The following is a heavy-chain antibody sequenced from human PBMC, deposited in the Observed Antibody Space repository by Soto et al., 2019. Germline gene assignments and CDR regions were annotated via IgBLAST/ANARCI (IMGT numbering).Heavy chain of an antibody. CDR2: IYHSGST. CDR3: ARVRNPIAARHARIDY. D-gene: IGHD6-6*01. J-gene: IGHJ4*02. V-gene: IGHV4-4*02. Sequence: SETLSLTCAVSSGSISSSNWWSWVRQPPGKGLEWIGEIYHSGSTNYNPSLKSRVTISVDKSKNQFSLKLSSVTAADTAVYYCARVRNPIAARHARIDYWGQGTLVTVSS. CDR1: SGSISSSNW.